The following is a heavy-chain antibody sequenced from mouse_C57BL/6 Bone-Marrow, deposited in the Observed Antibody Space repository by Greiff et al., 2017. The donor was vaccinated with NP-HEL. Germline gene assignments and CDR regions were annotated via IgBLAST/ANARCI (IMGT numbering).Heavy chain of an antibody. V-gene: IGHV1-69*01. J-gene: IGHJ1*03. CDR1: GYTFTSYW. D-gene: IGHD1-1*01. CDR3: AREPFYYYGSSDYGYFDV. Sequence: VQLQQPGAELVMPGASVKLSCKASGYTFTSYWMHWVKQRPGQGLEWIGEIDPSDSYTNYNQKFKGKSTLTVDKSSSTAYMQLSSLTSEDSAVYYCAREPFYYYGSSDYGYFDVWGTGTTVTVSS. CDR2: IDPSDSYT.